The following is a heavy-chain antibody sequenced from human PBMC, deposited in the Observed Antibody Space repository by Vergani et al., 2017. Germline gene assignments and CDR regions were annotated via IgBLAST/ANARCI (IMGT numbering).Heavy chain of an antibody. CDR1: GYTFTSYG. D-gene: IGHD4-17*01. J-gene: IGHJ6*02. V-gene: IGHV1-18*01. CDR2: ISAYNGNT. CDR3: ARDGYGDYYYYYGMDV. Sequence: QVQLVQSGAEVKKPGASVKVSCKASGYTFTSYGISWVRQAPGQGLEWMGWISAYNGNTNYAQKLQGRVTMTTETSTSTAYMELRSLISDDTAVYYCARDGYGDYYYYYGMDVWGQGTTVTVSS.